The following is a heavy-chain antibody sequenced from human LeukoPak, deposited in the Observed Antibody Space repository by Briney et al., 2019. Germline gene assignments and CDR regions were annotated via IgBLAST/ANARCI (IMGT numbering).Heavy chain of an antibody. J-gene: IGHJ1*01. V-gene: IGHV1-69*05. CDR2: IIPIFGTA. CDR3: ASGTYYYDSSGSEGPEYFQH. CDR1: GGTFSSYA. D-gene: IGHD3-22*01. Sequence: GSSVKVSCKASGGTFSSYAISWVRQAPGQGLEWMGGIIPIFGTANYAQKFQGRVTITTDESTSTAYMELSSLRSEDTAVYYCASGTYYYDSSGSEGPEYFQHWGQGTLVTVSS.